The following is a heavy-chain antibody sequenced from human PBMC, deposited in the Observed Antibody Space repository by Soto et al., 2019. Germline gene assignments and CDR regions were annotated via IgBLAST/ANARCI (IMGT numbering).Heavy chain of an antibody. CDR2: INHSGST. Sequence: PETLSLTCAVYGGSFSGYYWSWIRQPPGKGLEWIGEINHSGSTNYNPSLKSRVTISVDTSKNQFSLKLSSVTAADTAVYYCARSVVNPRGDYFDYWGQGTLVTVS. J-gene: IGHJ4*02. D-gene: IGHD3-10*01. CDR3: ARSVVNPRGDYFDY. CDR1: GGSFSGYY. V-gene: IGHV4-34*01.